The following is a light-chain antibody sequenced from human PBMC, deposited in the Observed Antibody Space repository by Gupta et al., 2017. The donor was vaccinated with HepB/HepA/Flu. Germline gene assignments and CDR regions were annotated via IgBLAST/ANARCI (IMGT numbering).Light chain of an antibody. CDR3: QVCDSSSDHVV. V-gene: IGLV3-21*03. CDR1: NVGSNN. J-gene: IGLJ2*01. CDR2: EVS. Sequence: SYLLPHPPSASAAPRKTAIITSGANNVGSNNVHWYQQKPGQAPVLVVYEVSNRPSGVPERFSGSNSGNTATLTISGVEAGDEADYYCQVCDSSSDHVVFGGGTKLTVL.